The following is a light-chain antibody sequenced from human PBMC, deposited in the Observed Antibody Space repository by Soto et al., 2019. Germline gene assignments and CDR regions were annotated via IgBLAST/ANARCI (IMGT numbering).Light chain of an antibody. V-gene: IGKV3-20*01. Sequence: EIVLTQSPGTLSLSPGERATLSCRASQSVSSSYLAWYQQKPGQAPRLLIYGTSSRATAIPDRFSGSESGTDFTLTISRLEPEDFAVYYCQQYGSSSWTFGQGPKVDIK. J-gene: IGKJ1*01. CDR3: QQYGSSSWT. CDR1: QSVSSSY. CDR2: GTS.